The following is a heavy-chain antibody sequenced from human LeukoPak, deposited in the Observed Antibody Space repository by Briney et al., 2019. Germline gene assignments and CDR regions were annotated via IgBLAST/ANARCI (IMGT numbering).Heavy chain of an antibody. CDR3: AELGITMIGGV. V-gene: IGHV3-48*03. CDR2: ISSSGSNI. CDR1: GLTFSSYE. Sequence: GGSLRLSCATSGLTFSSYEMNRVRQAPGKALVLASYISSSGSNIYYADSVKGRFTISRDNAKNSLYLQMNSLRAEDTAVYYCAELGITMIGGVWGKGTTVTISS. D-gene: IGHD3-10*02. J-gene: IGHJ6*04.